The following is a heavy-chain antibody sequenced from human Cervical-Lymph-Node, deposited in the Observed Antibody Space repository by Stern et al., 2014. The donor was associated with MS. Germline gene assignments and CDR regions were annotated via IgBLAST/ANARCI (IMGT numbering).Heavy chain of an antibody. Sequence: QLQLQESGPGLVKPSQTLSLTCSVSGGPISGGGYYWSWIPPPPGKGLGWIGHIYYSGSTAYNPSLRSRVTIAVDTSKNQFSLRLTSMTAADAAVYFCAREGLNTVPYFDHWGQGTRVTVSS. CDR2: IYYSGST. J-gene: IGHJ4*02. V-gene: IGHV4-31*03. D-gene: IGHD4-17*01. CDR1: GGPISGGGYY. CDR3: AREGLNTVPYFDH.